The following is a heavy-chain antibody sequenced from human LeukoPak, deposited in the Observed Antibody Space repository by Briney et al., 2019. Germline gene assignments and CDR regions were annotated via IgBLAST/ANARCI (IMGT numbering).Heavy chain of an antibody. Sequence: GASVKVSCKASGGTFSSYAISWVRQAPGQGLEWMGGIIPIFGTANYAQKLQGRVTMTTDTSTSTAYMELRSLRSDDTAVYYCARKDGWFGEFDPWGQGTLVTVSS. J-gene: IGHJ5*02. CDR2: IIPIFGTA. V-gene: IGHV1-69*05. CDR3: ARKDGWFGEFDP. D-gene: IGHD3-10*01. CDR1: GGTFSSYA.